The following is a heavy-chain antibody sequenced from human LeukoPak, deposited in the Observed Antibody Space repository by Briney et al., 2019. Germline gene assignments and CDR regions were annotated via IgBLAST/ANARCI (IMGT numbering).Heavy chain of an antibody. CDR2: ISWNSGTI. V-gene: IGHV3-9*01. CDR3: AKDVGGDAFFDY. CDR1: GFKFDDYA. D-gene: IGHD4-17*01. Sequence: GGSLRLSCAASGFKFDDYAMHWVRQAPGKGLEWVSGISWNSGTIGYADSVKGRFTISRDNAKNSLYLQMNSLRAEDTAVYYCAKDVGGDAFFDYWGQGTLVTVSS. J-gene: IGHJ4*01.